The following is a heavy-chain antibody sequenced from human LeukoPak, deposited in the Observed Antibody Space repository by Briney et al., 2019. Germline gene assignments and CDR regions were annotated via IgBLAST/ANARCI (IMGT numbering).Heavy chain of an antibody. J-gene: IGHJ6*02. D-gene: IGHD3-3*01. CDR1: GGSFSGYY. CDR2: INHSGST. CDR3: ARRDDFWTRAVYGMDV. Sequence: SETLSLTCAVYGGSFSGYYWSWIRQPPGKGLEWIGEINHSGSTNYNPSLKSRVTISVDTSKNQFSLKLSSVTAADTAVYYCARRDDFWTRAVYGMDVWGQGTTVTVSS. V-gene: IGHV4-34*01.